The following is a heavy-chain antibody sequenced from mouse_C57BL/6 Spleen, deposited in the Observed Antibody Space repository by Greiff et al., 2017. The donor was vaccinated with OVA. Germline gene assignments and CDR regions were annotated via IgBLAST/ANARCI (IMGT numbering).Heavy chain of an antibody. J-gene: IGHJ4*01. CDR2: INPNNGGT. CDR3: AREGLITTVVATDYAMDY. CDR1: GYTFTDYN. V-gene: IGHV1-18*01. Sequence: EVKLQESGPELVKPGASVKIPCKASGYTFTDYNMDWVKQSHGKSLEWIGDINPNNGGTIYNQKFKGKATLTVDKSSSTAYMELRSLTSEDTAVYYCAREGLITTVVATDYAMDYWGQGTSVTVSS. D-gene: IGHD1-1*01.